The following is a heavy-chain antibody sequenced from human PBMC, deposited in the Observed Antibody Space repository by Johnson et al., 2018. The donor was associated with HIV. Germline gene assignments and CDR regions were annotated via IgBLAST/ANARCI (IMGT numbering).Heavy chain of an antibody. CDR2: ISYDGSNK. CDR1: GFTFSNYL. CDR3: ARSNWAHFDAFDI. D-gene: IGHD7-27*01. J-gene: IGHJ3*02. Sequence: QVQLVESGGGVVQPGRSLRLSCAASGFTFSNYLMHWVRQAPGKGLEWVAVISYDGSNKYYADSVKGRFTISRDNSKNTLYLQMNSLRAEDTAVYYCARSNWAHFDAFDIWGQGTMVTVSS. V-gene: IGHV3-30*04.